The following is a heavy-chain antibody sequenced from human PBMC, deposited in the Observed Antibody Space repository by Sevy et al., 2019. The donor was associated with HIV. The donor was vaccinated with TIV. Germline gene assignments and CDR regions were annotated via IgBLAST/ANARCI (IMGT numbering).Heavy chain of an antibody. D-gene: IGHD2-21*01. V-gene: IGHV3-7*04. J-gene: IGHJ4*02. Sequence: GGSLRLSCVASGFSLESYWMNWVRQAPGKPLEGVANIKEDDTVKYYVESVKGRFTISRDNGRNLVYLLMNNLKVEDTALYYCVRAIQSEGSFWGQGTRVTVSS. CDR3: VRAIQSEGSF. CDR1: GFSLESYW. CDR2: IKEDDTVK.